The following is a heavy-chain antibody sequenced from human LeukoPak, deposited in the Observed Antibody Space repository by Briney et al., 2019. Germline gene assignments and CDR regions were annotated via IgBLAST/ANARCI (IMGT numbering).Heavy chain of an antibody. CDR3: ARGYCSGGSCYYFDY. J-gene: IGHJ4*02. D-gene: IGHD2-15*01. CDR2: IYSGGST. V-gene: IGHV3-53*01. CDR1: GFTFSSNY. Sequence: PGGSLRLSCAASGFTFSSNYMSWVRQAPGKGLEWVSVIYSGGSTYYADSVKGRFTISRDNSKNTLYLQMNSLRAEDTAVYYCARGYCSGGSCYYFDYWGQGTLVTVSS.